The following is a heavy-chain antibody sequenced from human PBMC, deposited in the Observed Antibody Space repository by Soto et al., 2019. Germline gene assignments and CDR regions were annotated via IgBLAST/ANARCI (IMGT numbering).Heavy chain of an antibody. CDR2: ISGSGGST. D-gene: IGHD2-15*01. J-gene: IGHJ4*02. CDR1: GFTFSSYA. V-gene: IGHV3-23*01. CDR3: AKDPDVYCSGGSCLPYYFDY. Sequence: GGSLRLSCAASGFTFSSYAMSWVRQAPGKGLEWVSAISGSGGSTYYADSVKGRFTISRDKSKNTLYLQMNSLRAEETAVYYCAKDPDVYCSGGSCLPYYFDYWGQGTLVTVSS.